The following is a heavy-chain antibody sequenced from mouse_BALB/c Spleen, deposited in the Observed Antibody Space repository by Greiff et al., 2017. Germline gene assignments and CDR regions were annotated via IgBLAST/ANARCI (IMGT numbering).Heavy chain of an antibody. V-gene: IGHV5-6-5*01. CDR3: ARGYYGYVGAMDY. J-gene: IGHJ4*01. CDR1: GFTFSSYA. Sequence: EVQGVESGGGLVKPGGSLKLSCAASGFTFSSYAMSWVRQTPEKRLEWVASISSGGSTYYPDSVKGRFTISRDNARNILYLQMSSLRSEDTAMYYCARGYYGYVGAMDYWGQGTSVTVSS. D-gene: IGHD1-2*01. CDR2: ISSGGST.